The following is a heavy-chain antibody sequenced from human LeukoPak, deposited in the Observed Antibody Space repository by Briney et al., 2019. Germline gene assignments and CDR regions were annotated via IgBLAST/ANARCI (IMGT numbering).Heavy chain of an antibody. CDR3: ARLYLPATRFDY. Sequence: GSLRLSCAASGFTFSRYGMSWIRQPPGKGLEWIGEINHSGSTNYNPSLKSRVTISVDTSKNQFSLKLTSVTAADTAVYYCARLYLPATRFDYWGQGTLVTVSS. V-gene: IGHV4-34*01. J-gene: IGHJ4*02. D-gene: IGHD5-24*01. CDR2: INHSGST. CDR1: GFTFSRYG.